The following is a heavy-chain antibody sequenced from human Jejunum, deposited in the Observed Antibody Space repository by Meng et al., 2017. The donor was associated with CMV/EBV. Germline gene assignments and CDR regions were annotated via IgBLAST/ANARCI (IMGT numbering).Heavy chain of an antibody. J-gene: IGHJ4*02. CDR1: GFSFSGYW. V-gene: IGHV3-7*01. CDR3: ASTAGCDY. CDR2: IKHDGSDK. Sequence: SFSASGFSFSGYWMTWVRQAPGKGLEWVANIKHDGSDKYYVDSVKGRFTISRDNAKNSLYLQMNSLRVEDTATYYCASTAGCDYWGQGTLVTVSS. D-gene: IGHD6-19*01.